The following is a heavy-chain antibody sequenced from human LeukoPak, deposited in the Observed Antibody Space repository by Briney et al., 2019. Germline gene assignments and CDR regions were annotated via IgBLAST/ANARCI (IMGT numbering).Heavy chain of an antibody. V-gene: IGHV7-4-1*02. CDR1: GYTFTSYA. J-gene: IGHJ3*02. Sequence: ASVKVSCKASGYTFTSYAMNWVRQAPGQGLEWMGWINSNTGNPTYAQGFRGRFVFSLDSSVSTAYLQISNLMPEDTAKYYCAREILRFDIWGQGTMVIVSS. CDR3: AREILRFDI. CDR2: INSNTGNP.